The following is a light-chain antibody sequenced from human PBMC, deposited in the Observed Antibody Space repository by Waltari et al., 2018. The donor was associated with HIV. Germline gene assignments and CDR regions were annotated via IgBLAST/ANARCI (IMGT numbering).Light chain of an antibody. CDR2: QDN. V-gene: IGLV3-25*03. Sequence: SSALTQTPSVSVSPGQTATVTCSGEALPRQYAHWYHQTEGQAPWLVIFQDNKRPSGIPERCSDSSSGTVHTLTISGVQTEDEGDYYCQATDRNGVVAFGGGTKVTVL. J-gene: IGLJ2*01. CDR3: QATDRNGVVA. CDR1: ALPRQY.